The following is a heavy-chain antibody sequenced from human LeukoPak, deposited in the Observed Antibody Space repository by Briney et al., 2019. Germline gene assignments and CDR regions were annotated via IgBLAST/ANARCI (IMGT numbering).Heavy chain of an antibody. CDR2: IIPIFGTA. V-gene: IGHV1-69*13. J-gene: IGHJ5*02. CDR3: ARDLRGLQGSDP. D-gene: IGHD4-11*01. CDR1: GGTFSSYA. Sequence: SVKVSCKASGGTFSSYAISWVRQAPGQGLEWMGGIIPIFGTANYAQKFQGRVTITADESTSTAYMELSSLRAEDTAVYYCARDLRGLQGSDPWGQGTLVTVSS.